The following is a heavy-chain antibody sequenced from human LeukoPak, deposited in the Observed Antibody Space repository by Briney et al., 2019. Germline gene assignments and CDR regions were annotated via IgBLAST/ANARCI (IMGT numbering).Heavy chain of an antibody. CDR3: ARDDSGWYGY. CDR2: ISSSSSTI. D-gene: IGHD6-19*01. V-gene: IGHV3-48*04. Sequence: GGSLRLSCAASGFTFSSYSMNWVRQAPGKGLEWVSYISSSSSTIYYADSVKGRFTISRDNAKNSLYLPMNSQRAEDTAVYYCARDDSGWYGYWGQGTLVTVSS. CDR1: GFTFSSYS. J-gene: IGHJ4*02.